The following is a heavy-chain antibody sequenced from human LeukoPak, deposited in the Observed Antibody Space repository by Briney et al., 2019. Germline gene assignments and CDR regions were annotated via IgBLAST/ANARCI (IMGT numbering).Heavy chain of an antibody. CDR1: GFTFSSYA. J-gene: IGHJ1*01. V-gene: IGHV3-23*01. CDR3: AKSDSSGYYPYAEYFQH. D-gene: IGHD3-22*01. Sequence: PGGSLRLSCAASGFTFSSYAMSWVRQAPGKGLEWVSAISGSGGSTYYADSVKGRFTISRDNSKKTLYLQMNSLRAEDTAVYYCAKSDSSGYYPYAEYFQHWGQGTLVTVSS. CDR2: ISGSGGST.